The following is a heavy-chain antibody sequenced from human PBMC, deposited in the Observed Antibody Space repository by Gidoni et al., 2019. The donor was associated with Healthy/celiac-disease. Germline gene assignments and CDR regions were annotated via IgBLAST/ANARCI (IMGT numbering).Heavy chain of an antibody. CDR1: GFTSRSYG. CDR2: IRYDGRNK. Sequence: QVQLVESGGGVVQPGGSLRLSCAASGFTSRSYGMHWVRQAPGKGLEGVACIRYDGRNKYYADSVKGRFTISRDNSKNTLYLQMNSLGAEDTAVYYCAKDPRGYDFWSGLDYWGQGTLVTVSS. J-gene: IGHJ4*02. D-gene: IGHD3-3*01. V-gene: IGHV3-30*02. CDR3: AKDPRGYDFWSGLDY.